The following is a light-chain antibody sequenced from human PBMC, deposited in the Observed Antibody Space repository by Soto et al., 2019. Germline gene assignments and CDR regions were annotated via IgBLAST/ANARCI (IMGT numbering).Light chain of an antibody. V-gene: IGKV3-11*01. Sequence: EIVLTQSPATLSLSPGERATLSCKASQSVGNYLAWYQQKPGQAPRLLIYDASNRAAGIPARFSGSGSGTDFTLTIRSLEPEDFAVYYCQQRSNWPSFTFGPGTKVDIK. J-gene: IGKJ3*01. CDR3: QQRSNWPSFT. CDR1: QSVGNY. CDR2: DAS.